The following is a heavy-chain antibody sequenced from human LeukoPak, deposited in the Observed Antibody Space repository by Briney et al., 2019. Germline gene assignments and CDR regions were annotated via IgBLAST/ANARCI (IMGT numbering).Heavy chain of an antibody. CDR1: GYTFTSYD. D-gene: IGHD6-13*01. CDR3: ARGLYSSSWYDY. CDR2: MNPNSGNT. J-gene: IGHJ4*02. Sequence: ASVKVSCKASGYTFTSYDINWVRQATGQGLEWMGWMNPNSGNTGYAQKFQGRVTMTRDTSTSTVYMELSSLRSEDTAVYYCARGLYSSSWYDYWGQGTLVTVSS. V-gene: IGHV1-8*01.